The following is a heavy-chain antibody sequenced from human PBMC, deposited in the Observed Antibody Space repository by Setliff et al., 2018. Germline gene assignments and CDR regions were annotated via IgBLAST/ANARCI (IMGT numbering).Heavy chain of an antibody. J-gene: IGHJ6*03. CDR1: GGSVRSYY. V-gene: IGHV4-59*08. CDR3: ARTQVYYYYMDV. Sequence: PSETLSLTCTVSGGSVRSYYWSWLRQSPGKGLEWIGYVFYGGCTDYNPSLESRVTMSMDTSKNQFSLNLESVTATDTAVYCCARTQVYYYYMDVWGKGTTVTVSS. CDR2: VFYGGCT.